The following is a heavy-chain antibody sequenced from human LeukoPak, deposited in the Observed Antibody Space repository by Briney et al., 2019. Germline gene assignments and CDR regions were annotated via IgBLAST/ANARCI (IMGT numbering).Heavy chain of an antibody. CDR3: ARGLEPELLWFGEARHDAFDI. Sequence: PSETLSLTCAVYGGSFSGYYWSWIRQPPGKGLEWIGEINHSGSTNYNPSLKSRVTISVDTSKNQFSLKLSSVTAADTAVYYCARGLEPELLWFGEARHDAFDIWGQGTMVTVSS. D-gene: IGHD3-10*01. J-gene: IGHJ3*02. CDR2: INHSGST. CDR1: GGSFSGYY. V-gene: IGHV4-34*01.